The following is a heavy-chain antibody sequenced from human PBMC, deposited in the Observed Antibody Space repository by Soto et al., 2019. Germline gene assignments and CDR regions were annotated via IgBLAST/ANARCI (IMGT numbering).Heavy chain of an antibody. Sequence: NPSETLSLTCTVSGGSISSYYWSWIRQPAGKGLEWIGRIYTSGSTNYNPSLKSRVTMSVDTSKNQFSLKLSSVTAADTAVYYCARGRYCSSTSCYPYGMDVWGQGTTVTVSS. D-gene: IGHD2-2*01. CDR3: ARGRYCSSTSCYPYGMDV. CDR1: GGSISSYY. J-gene: IGHJ6*02. CDR2: IYTSGST. V-gene: IGHV4-4*07.